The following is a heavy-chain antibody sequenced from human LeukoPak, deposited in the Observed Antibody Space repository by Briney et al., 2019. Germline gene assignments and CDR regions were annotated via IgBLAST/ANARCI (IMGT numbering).Heavy chain of an antibody. Sequence: SETLSLTCAVSCGSISSGGYSWSWIRQPPGKGLEWIGYIYHSGSTYYNPSLKSRVAISVDRSKNQFSLKLSSVTAADTAVYYCARGNNGFDPWGQGTLVTVSS. CDR3: ARGNNGFDP. CDR2: IYHSGST. J-gene: IGHJ5*02. CDR1: CGSISSGGYS. V-gene: IGHV4-30-2*01. D-gene: IGHD2-8*01.